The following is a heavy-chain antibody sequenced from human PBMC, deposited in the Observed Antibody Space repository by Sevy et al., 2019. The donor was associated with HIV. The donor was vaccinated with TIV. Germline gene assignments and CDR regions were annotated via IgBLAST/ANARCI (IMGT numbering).Heavy chain of an antibody. V-gene: IGHV1-2*02. CDR2: INPDSGGT. D-gene: IGHD3-3*01. J-gene: IGHJ4*02. CDR1: GYTFTGYY. Sequence: ASVKVSCKASGYTFTGYYMHWVRQAPGQRLEWMGWINPDSGGTNYAQKFQGRVTMTRDTSISTAYMELSRLRSDDTAVYYCAREMRDFGVVMLDYWGQGTLVTVSS. CDR3: AREMRDFGVVMLDY.